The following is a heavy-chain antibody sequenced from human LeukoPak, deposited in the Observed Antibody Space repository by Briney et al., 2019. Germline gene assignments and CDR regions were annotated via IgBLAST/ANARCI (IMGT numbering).Heavy chain of an antibody. CDR3: ARDDSVVPAAIFANYYYYYYMDV. V-gene: IGHV3-21*01. D-gene: IGHD2-2*02. J-gene: IGHJ6*03. CDR2: ISSNSSYI. CDR1: GFTFSSYS. Sequence: GGSLRLSCAASGFTFSSYSMNWVRQAPGKGLERVSTISSNSSYIYYADSVKGRFTISRDNAKNSLYLQMNSLRAEDTAVYYCARDDSVVPAAIFANYYYYYYMDVWGKGTTVTVSS.